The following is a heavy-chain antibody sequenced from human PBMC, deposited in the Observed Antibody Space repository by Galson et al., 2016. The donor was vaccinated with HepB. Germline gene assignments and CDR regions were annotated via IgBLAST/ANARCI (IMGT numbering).Heavy chain of an antibody. J-gene: IGHJ4*02. CDR3: SKDSGYNTSGDEPY. D-gene: IGHD6-13*01. V-gene: IGHV3-23*01. CDR2: ISSSGGLT. CDR1: GFTFSNYA. Sequence: SLRLSCAASGFTFSNYAMSWVRQAPGKGLEWVSAISSSGGLTYYAKSVEGRFTISRDNSKNTAHLQMTTLRVEDTALYYCSKDSGYNTSGDEPYWGQGTLVTVSA.